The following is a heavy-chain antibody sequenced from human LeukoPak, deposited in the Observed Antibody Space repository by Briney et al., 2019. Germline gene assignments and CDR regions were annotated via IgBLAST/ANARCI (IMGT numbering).Heavy chain of an antibody. CDR1: GYSITSYW. CDR3: ARRRDSSGYPDAFDI. J-gene: IGHJ3*02. CDR2: IYPGDSDT. D-gene: IGHD3-22*01. V-gene: IGHV5-51*01. Sequence: GESLKISCKGSGYSITSYWIGWVRQMPGKGLEWMGIIYPGDSDTRYSPSFQGQVTISADKSISTAYLQWGSLKASDTAMYYCARRRDSSGYPDAFDIWGQGTMVTVSS.